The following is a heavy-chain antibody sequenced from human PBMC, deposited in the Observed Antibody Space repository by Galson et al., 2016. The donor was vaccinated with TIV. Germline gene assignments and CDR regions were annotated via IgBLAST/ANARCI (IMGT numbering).Heavy chain of an antibody. CDR3: ARGACTDTTCNLWLDF. CDR1: GYIFTGYY. Sequence: QSGAEVKKPGASVKVSCKAFGYIFTGYYFHWVRQAPGQGLEWMGWINPSSGFASYAPNFQGRLTLSRDTSTNTAYLDLSRLASDDTATYYCARGACTDTTCNLWLDFWGQGSLVTVSS. J-gene: IGHJ4*02. CDR2: INPSSGFA. V-gene: IGHV1-2*02. D-gene: IGHD2-8*02.